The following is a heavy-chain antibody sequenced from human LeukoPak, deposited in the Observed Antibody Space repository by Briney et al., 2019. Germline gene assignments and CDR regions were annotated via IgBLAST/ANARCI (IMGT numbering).Heavy chain of an antibody. CDR2: ISWNRGNI. CDR1: GFTFDDYA. CDR3: AKGGDYDFWSGQPDY. V-gene: IGHV3-9*01. Sequence: PGGSLRLSCAASGFTFDDYAMHWVRQAPGKGLEWVSGISWNRGNIGYADSVKGRFTISRDNAKNSLYLQMNSLRAEDTALYYCAKGGDYDFWSGQPDYWGQGTLVTVSS. D-gene: IGHD3-3*01. J-gene: IGHJ4*02.